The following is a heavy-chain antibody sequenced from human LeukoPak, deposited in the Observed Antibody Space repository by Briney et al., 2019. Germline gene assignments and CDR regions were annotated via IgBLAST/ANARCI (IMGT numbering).Heavy chain of an antibody. CDR2: IKQDGSEK. V-gene: IGHV3-7*01. CDR1: GFTFSSYW. CDR3: AREGYDFWSGAKYYFDY. Sequence: PGGSVRLSCAASGFTFSSYWMSWVRQAPGRGLEWVANIKQDGSEKYYVDSVKGRFTISRDNAKNSLYLQMNSLRAEDTAVYYCAREGYDFWSGAKYYFDYWGQGTLVTVSS. D-gene: IGHD3-3*01. J-gene: IGHJ4*02.